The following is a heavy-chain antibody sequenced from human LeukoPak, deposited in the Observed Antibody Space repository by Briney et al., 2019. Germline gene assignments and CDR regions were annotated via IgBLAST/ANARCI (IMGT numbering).Heavy chain of an antibody. CDR3: AKAPVTTCRGAYCYPFDY. J-gene: IGHJ4*02. CDR1: GFIFSSHG. CDR2: ISPSGDIT. Sequence: GGSLRLSCAASGFIFSSHGMNWVRQAPGKGLEWVSGISPSGDITYYADSVKGRFTISRDHSKNTVYLQMYSLRFEDAAVYYCAKAPVTTCRGAYCYPFDYWSQGTLVTVSS. D-gene: IGHD2-21*01. V-gene: IGHV3-23*01.